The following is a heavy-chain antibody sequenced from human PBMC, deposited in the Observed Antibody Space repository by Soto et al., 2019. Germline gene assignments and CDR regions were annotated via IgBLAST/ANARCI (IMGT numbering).Heavy chain of an antibody. D-gene: IGHD3-10*01. CDR2: IYYSGST. CDR1: GGSISSGGYY. V-gene: IGHV4-31*03. Sequence: QVQLQESGPGLVKPSQTLSLTCTVSGGSISSGGYYWSWIRQHPGKGLEWIGYIYYSGSTYYNPSLKSRVTISVDTSKNQFSLKLSSVTAADTAVYYCAREGGPDRRVRGKGPAFDIWGQGTMVTVSS. J-gene: IGHJ3*02. CDR3: AREGGPDRRVRGKGPAFDI.